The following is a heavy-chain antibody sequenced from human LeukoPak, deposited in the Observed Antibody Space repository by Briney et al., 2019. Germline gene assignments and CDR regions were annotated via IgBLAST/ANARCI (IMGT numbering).Heavy chain of an antibody. CDR2: ISAYNGNT. CDR3: ARDSRAAATGY. CDR1: GYTFTSYG. V-gene: IGHV1-18*01. J-gene: IGHJ4*02. Sequence: GASVKVSCKASGYTFTSYGISWVRQAPGHGLEWMGWISAYNGNTNYAQRLQGRVTMTTDTSTNTAYMELRSLRSDDTAVYYCARDSRAAATGYWGQGTLVTVSS. D-gene: IGHD6-13*01.